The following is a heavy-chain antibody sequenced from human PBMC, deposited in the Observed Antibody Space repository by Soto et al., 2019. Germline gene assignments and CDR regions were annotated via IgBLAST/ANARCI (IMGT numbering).Heavy chain of an antibody. Sequence: SETLSLTCTVSGGSISSGCYYWSWIRQHPGKGLEWIGYIYYSGSTYYNPSPKSRVTISVDTSKNQFSLKLSSVTAADTAVYYCARGGRSITIFGVANEAFDIWGQGTMVTVSS. CDR1: GGSISSGCYY. J-gene: IGHJ3*02. D-gene: IGHD3-3*01. V-gene: IGHV4-31*03. CDR3: ARGGRSITIFGVANEAFDI. CDR2: IYYSGST.